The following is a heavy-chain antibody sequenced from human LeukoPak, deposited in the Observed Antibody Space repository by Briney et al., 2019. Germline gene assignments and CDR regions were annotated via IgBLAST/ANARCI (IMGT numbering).Heavy chain of an antibody. V-gene: IGHV5-51*01. Sequence: GESLKIFREGSGYIFTNYWIGWVRQMPGKGLEWMAIIYPGDSNTRFSPSFQGQVTISVDKSISTAYLQWSSLKASDSAMYYCAKRGLDNWGQGTLVTVSS. CDR3: AKRGLDN. CDR1: GYIFTNYW. D-gene: IGHD3-10*01. J-gene: IGHJ4*02. CDR2: IYPGDSNT.